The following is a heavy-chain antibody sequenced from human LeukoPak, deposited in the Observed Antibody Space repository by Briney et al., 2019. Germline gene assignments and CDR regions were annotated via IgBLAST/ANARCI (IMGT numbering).Heavy chain of an antibody. CDR3: ARDNSNTWGIYYYYYYMDV. CDR1: GFTFSNAW. Sequence: GGSLRLSCAASGFTFSNAWMSWVRQAPGKGLEWVGRIKSKTDGGTTDYAAPVKGRFTISRDDSKNTLYLQMNSLRAEDTAVYYCARDNSNTWGIYYYYYYMDVWGKGTTVTVSS. CDR2: IKSKTDGGTT. J-gene: IGHJ6*03. V-gene: IGHV3-15*01. D-gene: IGHD2-21*01.